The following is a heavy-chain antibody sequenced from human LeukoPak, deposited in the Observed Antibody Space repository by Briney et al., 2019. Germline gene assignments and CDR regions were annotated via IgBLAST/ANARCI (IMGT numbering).Heavy chain of an antibody. V-gene: IGHV1-2*02. CDR1: GYTFTGYY. CDR3: ARDLSSGTDYYYYYYYMDV. D-gene: IGHD3-10*01. J-gene: IGHJ6*03. Sequence: ASVKVSCKASGYTFTGYYMHWVRQAPGQGLEWMGWINPNSGGTNYAQKFQGRVTMTRDTSISTAYMELSRLRSDDTAVYYCARDLSSGTDYYYYYYYMDVWGKGTTVTVSS. CDR2: INPNSGGT.